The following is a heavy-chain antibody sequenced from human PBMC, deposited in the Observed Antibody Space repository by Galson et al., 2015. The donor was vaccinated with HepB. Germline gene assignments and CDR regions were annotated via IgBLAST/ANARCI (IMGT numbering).Heavy chain of an antibody. J-gene: IGHJ4*02. CDR3: ARYAYSINWHWGRIDY. CDR1: DYTFTNYG. D-gene: IGHD3-16*01. CDR2: ISTYDGNT. Sequence: SVKVSCKASDYTFTNYGITWVRQAPGQGFEWMGWISTYDGNTNYAQKVEGRLTMTTDTSTNTASMELRTLTSDDTAIYYCARYAYSINWHWGRIDYWGQGTLVTVSS. V-gene: IGHV1-18*01.